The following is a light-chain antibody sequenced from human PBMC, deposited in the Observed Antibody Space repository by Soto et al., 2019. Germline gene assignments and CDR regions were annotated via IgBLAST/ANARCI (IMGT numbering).Light chain of an antibody. CDR1: QSVSNTY. Sequence: IVLTQSPDTLSLSPGETATLSCRASQSVSNTYLAWYQQKPGQAPRLLIYGASGRATAIPDRFSGSGSGTEFTLIINRLEPEDFALHYCQHYGTSIIFGQVTRLESK. CDR3: QHYGTSII. V-gene: IGKV3-20*01. J-gene: IGKJ5*01. CDR2: GAS.